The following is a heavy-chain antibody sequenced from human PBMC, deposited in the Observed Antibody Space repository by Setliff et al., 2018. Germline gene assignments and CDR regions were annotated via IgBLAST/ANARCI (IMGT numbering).Heavy chain of an antibody. D-gene: IGHD3-3*01. CDR1: GGSISTYY. Sequence: SETLSLTCTVSGGSISTYYWTWIRQPPGKALEWIGYIYYSGTTNYSPSLKSRVTISVDTSKNQFSLKLSSVTAADTAVYYCARVPNFWSGYSDYWGQGTLVTVSS. J-gene: IGHJ4*02. CDR3: ARVPNFWSGYSDY. V-gene: IGHV4-59*12. CDR2: IYYSGTT.